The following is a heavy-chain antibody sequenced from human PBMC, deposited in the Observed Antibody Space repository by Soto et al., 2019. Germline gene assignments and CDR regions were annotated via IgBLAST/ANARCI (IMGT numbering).Heavy chain of an antibody. CDR1: GFTFSSYA. J-gene: IGHJ4*02. V-gene: IGHV3-23*01. CDR3: AKEEVVRGVKSY. Sequence: GGSLRLSCAASGFTFSSYAMSWVRQAPGKGLEWVSAISGSGGSTYYGDSGKGRLPISRDNSKNTLYLQMNSLRAEDTAVYYCAKEEVVRGVKSYWGQGTLVTVSS. D-gene: IGHD3-10*01. CDR2: ISGSGGST.